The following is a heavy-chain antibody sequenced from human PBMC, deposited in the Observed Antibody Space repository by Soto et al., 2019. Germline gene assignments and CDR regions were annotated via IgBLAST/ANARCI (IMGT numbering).Heavy chain of an antibody. D-gene: IGHD5-12*01. CDR2: IYSKEGRI. CDR1: GYIFKNYG. V-gene: IGHV1-18*01. J-gene: IGHJ4*02. CDR3: ARDIAYDIDY. Sequence: QVQLVQSGAEVQKPVASVKVSCKASGYIFKNYGISWVRQAPGQGLEWMGWIYSKEGRINFAQKFQGRVTMTTDTSTNTAYIELRSLRFDDSAVYICARDIAYDIDYWGQGTLVTVSS.